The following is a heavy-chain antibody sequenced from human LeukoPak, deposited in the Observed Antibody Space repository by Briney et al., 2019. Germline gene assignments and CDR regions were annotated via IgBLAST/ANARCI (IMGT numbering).Heavy chain of an antibody. D-gene: IGHD3-22*01. CDR2: IYSDNT. J-gene: IGHJ4*02. CDR1: GFTFSSYS. V-gene: IGHV3-53*01. CDR3: ARRAGDYSHPYDY. Sequence: PGGSLRLSCAASGFTFSSYSMSWFRQAPGKGLEGVSFIYSDNTHYSDSVKGRFTISRDNSKNTVHLQMNSLRAEDTAMYYCARRAGDYSHPYDYWGQGTLVTVSS.